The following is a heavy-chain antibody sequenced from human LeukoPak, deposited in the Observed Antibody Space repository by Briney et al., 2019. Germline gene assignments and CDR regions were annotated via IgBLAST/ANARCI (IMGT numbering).Heavy chain of an antibody. D-gene: IGHD1-1*01. Sequence: SETLPLTCTVSGGSISSSSDYWGWIRQPPGKGLEWIGSIYYSGRTYNNPSLKSRVTISVDTSKNQFSLKLSSVTAADTAVYYCARHRWDGTFNFDYWGQGTLVPVSS. J-gene: IGHJ4*02. CDR1: GGSISSSSDY. CDR2: IYYSGRT. V-gene: IGHV4-39*01. CDR3: ARHRWDGTFNFDY.